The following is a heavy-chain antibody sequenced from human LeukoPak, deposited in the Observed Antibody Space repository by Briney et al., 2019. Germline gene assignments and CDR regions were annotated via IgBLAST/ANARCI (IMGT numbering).Heavy chain of an antibody. J-gene: IGHJ2*01. CDR1: GGSISSSNW. CDR2: IYHSGST. CDR3: ARKRITMIVVVSTTGRYFDL. Sequence: SGTLSLTCAVSGGSISSSNWWSWFRQPPGKGLEWIGEIYHSGSTNYNPSLKSRVTISVDKSKNQFSLKLSSVTAADTAVYYCARKRITMIVVVSTTGRYFDLWGRGTLVTVSS. V-gene: IGHV4-4*02. D-gene: IGHD3-22*01.